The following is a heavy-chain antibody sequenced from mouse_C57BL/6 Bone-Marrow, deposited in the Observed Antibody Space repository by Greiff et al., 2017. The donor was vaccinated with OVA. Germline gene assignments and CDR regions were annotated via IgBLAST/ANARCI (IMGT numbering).Heavy chain of an antibody. CDR2: IDPSDSYT. CDR1: GYTFTSYC. D-gene: IGHD4-1*01. CDR3: ASWDFDY. Sequence: VQLQQPGAELVKPGASVKLSCKASGYTFTSYCMQWVKQRPGQGLEWIGEIDPSDSYTNYNQKFKGKATLTVDTSSSTAYMQLSSLTSEDSAVYYCASWDFDYWGQGTTLTVSS. J-gene: IGHJ2*01. V-gene: IGHV1-50*01.